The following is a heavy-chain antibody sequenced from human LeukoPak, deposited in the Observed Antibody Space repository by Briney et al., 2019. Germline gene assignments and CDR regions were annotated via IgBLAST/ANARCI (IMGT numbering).Heavy chain of an antibody. Sequence: ASVTVSCKASGYTFTSYGISWVRQASGQGLEWMGWISAYNGNTNYAQKLQGRVTMTTDTSTSTAYMELRSLRSDDTAVYYCASWLMGYYYYGMDVWGQGTTVTVSS. J-gene: IGHJ6*02. CDR2: ISAYNGNT. D-gene: IGHD3-10*01. CDR3: ASWLMGYYYYGMDV. CDR1: GYTFTSYG. V-gene: IGHV1-18*01.